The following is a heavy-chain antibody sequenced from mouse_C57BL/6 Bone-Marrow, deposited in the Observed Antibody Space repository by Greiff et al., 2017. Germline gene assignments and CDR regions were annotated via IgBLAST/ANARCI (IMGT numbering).Heavy chain of an antibody. V-gene: IGHV2-5*01. CDR1: GFSLTSYG. J-gene: IGHJ4*01. Sequence: VQLQQSGPGLVQPSQSLSVTCTVSGFSLTSYGVHWVRQSPGKGLEWLGVIWRGGSTDYNAAFMSRLSITKDNSKSQVFFKMNSLQADDTAIYYCAKKISCYDPCAMDDWGQGTSVTVSS. CDR2: IWRGGST. D-gene: IGHD2-12*01. CDR3: AKKISCYDPCAMDD.